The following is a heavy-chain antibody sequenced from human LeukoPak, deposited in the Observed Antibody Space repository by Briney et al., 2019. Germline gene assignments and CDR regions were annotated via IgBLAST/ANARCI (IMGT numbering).Heavy chain of an antibody. D-gene: IGHD6-19*01. CDR3: AREGDSSGWSFDY. CDR1: GGSISSSSYY. V-gene: IGHV4-39*07. J-gene: IGHJ4*02. Sequence: SETLSLTCTVSGGSISSSSYYWGWIRQPPGKGLEWIGSIYYSGSTYYNPSLKSRVTISVDTSKKQFSLKLSSVTAADTAVYYCAREGDSSGWSFDYWGQGTLVTVSS. CDR2: IYYSGST.